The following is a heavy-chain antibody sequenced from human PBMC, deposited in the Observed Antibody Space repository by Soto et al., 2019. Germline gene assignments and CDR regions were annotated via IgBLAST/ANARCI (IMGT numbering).Heavy chain of an antibody. CDR1: GFTFSSYG. V-gene: IGHV3-30*18. CDR3: AKVRGYSYGYYYYYGMDV. J-gene: IGHJ6*02. Sequence: GGSLRLSCAASGFTFSSYGMHWVRQAPGKGLEWVAVISYDGSNKYYADSVKGRFTISRDNSKNTLYLQMNSLRAEDTAVYYCAKVRGYSYGYYYYYGMDVWGQGTTVTVSS. CDR2: ISYDGSNK. D-gene: IGHD5-18*01.